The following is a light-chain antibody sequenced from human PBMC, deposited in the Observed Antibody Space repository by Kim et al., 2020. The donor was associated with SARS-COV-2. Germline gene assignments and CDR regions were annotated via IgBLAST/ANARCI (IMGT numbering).Light chain of an antibody. J-gene: IGLJ3*02. V-gene: IGLV2-14*04. CDR2: DVS. CDR3: SSFTTSSTVV. CDR1: YNY. Sequence: YNYVSWYQQHPGKAPKFIIYDVSKRPSGVSNRFSGSKSGKTASLTISGLQSEDEADYYCSSFTTSSTVVFGGGTQLTVL.